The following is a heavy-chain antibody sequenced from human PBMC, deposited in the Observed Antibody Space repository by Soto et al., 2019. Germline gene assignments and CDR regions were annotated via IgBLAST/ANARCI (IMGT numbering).Heavy chain of an antibody. J-gene: IGHJ4*02. CDR1: GGTFSSYA. Sequence: ASVKVSCKASGGTFSSYAISWVRQASGQGLEWMGWVSPYNGNANYTEKFQGRVSMTTDTSTTTAYMELTSLTSDDTAIYYCARAISLIVAAPAYWGQGTLVTVSS. CDR2: VSPYNGNA. D-gene: IGHD5-12*01. CDR3: ARAISLIVAAPAY. V-gene: IGHV1-18*01.